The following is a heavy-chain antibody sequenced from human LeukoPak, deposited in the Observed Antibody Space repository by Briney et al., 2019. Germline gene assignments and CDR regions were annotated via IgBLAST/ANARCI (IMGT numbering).Heavy chain of an antibody. Sequence: PSETLSLTCTVSGGSISSYYWSWIRQPAGKGLEWIGRIYTSGSTNYNPSLKSRVTMSVDTSKNQFSLKLSSVTAADTAVYYCARWGYSSGASQIFDSWGQGTLVTVSS. V-gene: IGHV4-4*07. CDR3: ARWGYSSGASQIFDS. CDR2: IYTSGST. D-gene: IGHD6-19*01. J-gene: IGHJ4*02. CDR1: GGSISSYY.